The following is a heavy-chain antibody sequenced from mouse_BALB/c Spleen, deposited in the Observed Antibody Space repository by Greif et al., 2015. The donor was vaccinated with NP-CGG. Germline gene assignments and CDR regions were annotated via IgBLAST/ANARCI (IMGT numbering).Heavy chain of an antibody. CDR2: IYPGDGDT. CDR3: ARGGVRQAMDY. CDR1: GHAFSSSW. Sequence: VKLQESGPELVKPGASVKISCKASGHAFSSSWMNWVKQRPGQGLEWIGRIYPGDGDTNYNGKFKGKATLTADKSSSTAYMQLSSLTSVDSAVYFCARGGVRQAMDYWGQGTSVTVSS. V-gene: IGHV1-82*01. D-gene: IGHD2-14*01. J-gene: IGHJ4*01.